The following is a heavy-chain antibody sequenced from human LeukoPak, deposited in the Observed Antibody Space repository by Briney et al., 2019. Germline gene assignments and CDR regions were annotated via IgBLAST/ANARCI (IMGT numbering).Heavy chain of an antibody. D-gene: IGHD5-18*01. J-gene: IGHJ4*02. CDR2: VYYSGST. Sequence: KPSETLSLTCTVSGDSISSSSYYWGWIRQPPGKGLEWIGSVYYSGSTYYNPSLKSRITISVDTSKNQFSLKLSSVTAADTAVYYCAREVAIQPRFDYWGQGTLVTVSS. V-gene: IGHV4-39*07. CDR3: AREVAIQPRFDY. CDR1: GDSISSSSYY.